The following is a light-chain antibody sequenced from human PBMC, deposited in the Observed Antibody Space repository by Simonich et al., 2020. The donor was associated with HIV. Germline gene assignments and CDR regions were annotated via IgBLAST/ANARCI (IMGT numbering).Light chain of an antibody. J-gene: IGKJ2*01. Sequence: DIVMTQSPDSLAVSLGERATINCRSSQCVLYSSNNKNYLAWYQQKPGHPPKLLIYWASTRESGVPDRFSGSGSGTDFTLTISSLQAEDVAVYYCQQYYSTPRTFGQGTKLEIK. CDR2: WAS. CDR1: QCVLYSSNNKNY. V-gene: IGKV4-1*01. CDR3: QQYYSTPRT.